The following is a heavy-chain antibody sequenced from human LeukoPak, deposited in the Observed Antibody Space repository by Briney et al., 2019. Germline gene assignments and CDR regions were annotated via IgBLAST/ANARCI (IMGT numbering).Heavy chain of an antibody. CDR1: GGSVSSYY. D-gene: IGHD1-7*01. CDR2: IYYSGST. J-gene: IGHJ6*02. CDR3: ARDNWDYGSSMDV. V-gene: IGHV4-59*02. Sequence: SETLSLTCTVSGGSVSSYYWSWIRQPPGKGLEWIGYIYYSGSTNYNPSLKSRVTISVDTSKNQFSLKLSSVTAADTAVYHCARDNWDYGSSMDVWGQGTTVTVSS.